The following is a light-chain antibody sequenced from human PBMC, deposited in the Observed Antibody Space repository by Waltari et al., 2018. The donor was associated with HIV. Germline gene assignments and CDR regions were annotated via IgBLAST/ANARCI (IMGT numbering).Light chain of an antibody. Sequence: QSALTQPASVSGSPGQSITLSCTGTSSDVGGYNYVSWYQQYPGKAPKLMIYDVSNRPSGVSNRFSGSKSGNTASLTISGLQAEDEADYYCSSYTSSSPYAFGTGTKVTVL. J-gene: IGLJ1*01. CDR2: DVS. CDR1: SSDVGGYNY. CDR3: SSYTSSSPYA. V-gene: IGLV2-14*03.